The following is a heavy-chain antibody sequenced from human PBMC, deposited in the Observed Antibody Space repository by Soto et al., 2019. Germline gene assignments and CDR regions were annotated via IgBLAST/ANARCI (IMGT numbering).Heavy chain of an antibody. J-gene: IGHJ6*02. Sequence: GGSLRLSCAASGFTFSSYGMHWVRQAPGKGLEWVAVISYDGSNKYYADSVKGRFTISRDNSKNTLYLQMNSLRAEDTAVYYCAAGSHDSGYVPVDYYGMDVWGQGTTVTVSS. CDR1: GFTFSSYG. V-gene: IGHV3-30*03. D-gene: IGHD5-12*01. CDR2: ISYDGSNK. CDR3: AAGSHDSGYVPVDYYGMDV.